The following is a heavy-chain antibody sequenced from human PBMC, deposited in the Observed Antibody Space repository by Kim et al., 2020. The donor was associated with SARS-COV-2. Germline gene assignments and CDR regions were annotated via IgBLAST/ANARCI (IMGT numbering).Heavy chain of an antibody. CDR1: GFTFSSYD. V-gene: IGHV3-13*04. Sequence: GGSLRLSCAASGFTFSSYDMHWVRQATGKGLEWVSAIGTAGDTYYPGSVKGRFTISRENAKNSLYLQMNSLRAGDTAVYYCARELEPHCSGGSCDYYGMDVWGQGTTVTVSS. J-gene: IGHJ6*02. CDR3: ARELEPHCSGGSCDYYGMDV. CDR2: IGTAGDT. D-gene: IGHD2-15*01.